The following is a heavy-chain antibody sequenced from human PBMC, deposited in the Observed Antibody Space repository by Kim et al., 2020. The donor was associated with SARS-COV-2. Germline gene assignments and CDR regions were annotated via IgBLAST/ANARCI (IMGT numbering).Heavy chain of an antibody. CDR2: ISYDENNK. CDR1: GFPFDEYA. Sequence: GGSLRLSCVASGFPFDEYAMHWVRQAPGKGLEWVAVISYDENNKYNADSVKGRFTISRDNSKSTLYLQMASLRAEDTAVYYCARTEYSRNHLFPYYFYYG. CDR3: ARTEYSRNHLFPYYFYYG. D-gene: IGHD3-22*01. J-gene: IGHJ6*01. V-gene: IGHV3-30*04.